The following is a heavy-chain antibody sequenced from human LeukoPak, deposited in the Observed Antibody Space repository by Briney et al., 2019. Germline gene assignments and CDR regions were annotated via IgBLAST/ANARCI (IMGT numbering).Heavy chain of an antibody. D-gene: IGHD3-3*01. CDR1: GFTFSSYA. CDR3: AKGGGRYDFWSGYYNLYYFDY. V-gene: IGHV3-23*01. Sequence: GGSLRLSCAASGFTFSSYAMSWVRQAPGKGLEWVSAISGSGGSTYYADSMKGRFTISRDNSKNTLYLQMNSLRAEDTAVYYCAKGGGRYDFWSGYYNLYYFDYWGQGTLVTVSS. J-gene: IGHJ4*02. CDR2: ISGSGGST.